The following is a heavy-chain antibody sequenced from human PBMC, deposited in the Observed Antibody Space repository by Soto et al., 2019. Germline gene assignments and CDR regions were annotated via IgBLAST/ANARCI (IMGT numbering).Heavy chain of an antibody. J-gene: IGHJ6*02. CDR1: GFTFSSYG. D-gene: IGHD3-16*01. CDR3: AKALGSWGNYYYYGMDV. Sequence: GGSLRLSCAASGFTFSSYGMHWVRQAPGKGLEWVAVISYDGSNKYYADSVKGRFTISRDNSKNTLYLQMNSLRAEDTAVYYCAKALGSWGNYYYYGMDVWGQGTTVTVSS. V-gene: IGHV3-30*18. CDR2: ISYDGSNK.